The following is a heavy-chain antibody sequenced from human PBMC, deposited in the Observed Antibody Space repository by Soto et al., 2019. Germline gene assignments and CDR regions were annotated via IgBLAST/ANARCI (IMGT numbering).Heavy chain of an antibody. Sequence: KPSETLSLTCTVSGGPVRDAYSYWTWIRQPPGKGLEWMGYLSYTGSTYYNPSLRNRASISVDEASNHLSLRLSFVTAADTAVYYGARELEGGVFDIWGRGTLVTVSS. D-gene: IGHD2-8*02. CDR2: LSYTGST. CDR3: ARELEGGVFDI. CDR1: GGPVRDAYSY. V-gene: IGHV4-30-4*01. J-gene: IGHJ3*02.